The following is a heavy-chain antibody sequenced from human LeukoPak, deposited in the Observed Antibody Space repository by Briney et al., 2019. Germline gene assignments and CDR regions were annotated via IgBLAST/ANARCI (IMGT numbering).Heavy chain of an antibody. CDR3: AAGLELRKLYYYYYYMDV. V-gene: IGHV1-58*01. D-gene: IGHD1-7*01. CDR2: IVVGSGNT. J-gene: IGHJ6*03. Sequence: SVKVSCKASGFTFTSSAVQWVRQARGQRLEWIGWIVVGSGNTNYAQKFQERVTITRDMSTSTAYMELSSLRSEDTAVYYCAAGLELRKLYYYYYYMDVWGKGTTVTVSS. CDR1: GFTFTSSA.